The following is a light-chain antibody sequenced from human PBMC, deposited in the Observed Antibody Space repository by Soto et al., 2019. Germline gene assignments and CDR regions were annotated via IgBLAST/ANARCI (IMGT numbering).Light chain of an antibody. J-gene: IGLJ3*02. CDR1: SSNFGAGHV. CDR2: GDF. Sequence: QSVLTQPPSVSGAPGQTVTISCTGTSSNFGAGHVVHWYQQLPGRAPRLLVYGDFNRPSVVPARLSGSKSGTSASLAITGLQAEDEADYYCQAYDNSLRGCVFGGGTKLTVL. CDR3: QAYDNSLRGCV. V-gene: IGLV1-40*01.